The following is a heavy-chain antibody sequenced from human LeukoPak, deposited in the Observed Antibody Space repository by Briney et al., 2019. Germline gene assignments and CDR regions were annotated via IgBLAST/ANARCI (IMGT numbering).Heavy chain of an antibody. J-gene: IGHJ4*02. CDR3: ARSRPAPKEFDH. D-gene: IGHD2-2*01. Sequence: SETLPLTCTVSDDSISDYYWSWIRQPPGKGLEWIGYIYTRGTTNYNPSLKSRVTMSADTSKNQFSLKLDSVTAADTAVYYCARSRPAPKEFDHWGQGTLVTVSS. CDR1: DDSISDYY. CDR2: IYTRGTT. V-gene: IGHV4-4*09.